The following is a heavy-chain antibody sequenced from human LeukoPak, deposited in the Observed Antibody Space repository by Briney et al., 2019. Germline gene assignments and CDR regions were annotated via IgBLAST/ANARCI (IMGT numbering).Heavy chain of an antibody. CDR2: IYYSGST. V-gene: IGHV4-59*01. CDR1: GGSISSYY. Sequence: SETLSLTCTVSGGSISSYYWSWIRQPPGKGLEWIGYIYYSGSTNYNPSLKSRVTISVDTSKNQLSLKLSSVTAADTAVYYCARAGIVATSFFDYWGQGTLVTVSS. D-gene: IGHD5-12*01. J-gene: IGHJ4*02. CDR3: ARAGIVATSFFDY.